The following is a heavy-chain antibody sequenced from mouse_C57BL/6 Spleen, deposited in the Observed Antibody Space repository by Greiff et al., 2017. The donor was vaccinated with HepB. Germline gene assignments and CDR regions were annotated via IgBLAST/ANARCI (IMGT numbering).Heavy chain of an antibody. D-gene: IGHD1-1*01. Sequence: QVHVKQPGAELVKPGASVKLSCKASGYTFTSYWMHWVKQRPGRGLEWIGRIDPNSGGTKYNEKFKSKATLTVDKPSSTAYMQLSSLTSEDSAVYYCARWRGYYYGSSYEYYFDYWGQGTTLTVSS. CDR2: IDPNSGGT. CDR3: ARWRGYYYGSSYEYYFDY. V-gene: IGHV1-72*01. CDR1: GYTFTSYW. J-gene: IGHJ2*01.